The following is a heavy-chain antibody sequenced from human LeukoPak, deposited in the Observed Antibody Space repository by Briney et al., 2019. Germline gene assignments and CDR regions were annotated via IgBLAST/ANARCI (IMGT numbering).Heavy chain of an antibody. CDR1: GGSISGYY. Sequence: SETLSLTCTVSGGSISGYYWSWIRQPPGQGLDYIGNFSNSGTFSYKPSLQSRVSMSMDKSKNQFFLRLTSVTAADTAVYYCARVRTYDGYNFIDFWGRGTLVAVSS. D-gene: IGHD5-24*01. CDR3: ARVRTYDGYNFIDF. J-gene: IGHJ4*02. V-gene: IGHV4-59*08. CDR2: FSNSGTF.